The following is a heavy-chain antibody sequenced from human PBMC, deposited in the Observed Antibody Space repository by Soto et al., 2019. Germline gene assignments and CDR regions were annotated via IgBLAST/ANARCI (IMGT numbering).Heavy chain of an antibody. D-gene: IGHD3-10*01. CDR1: GFTFSSYG. V-gene: IGHV3-30*18. CDR2: ISYDGSNK. J-gene: IGHJ4*02. Sequence: QVQLVESGGGVVQPGRSLRLSCAASGFTFSSYGMHWVRQAPGKGLEWVAVISYDGSNKYYADSVKGRFTISRDNAKNTLDLQMSSLRAEDTAVYYCAKSIGGPTDYWGQGTLVTVSS. CDR3: AKSIGGPTDY.